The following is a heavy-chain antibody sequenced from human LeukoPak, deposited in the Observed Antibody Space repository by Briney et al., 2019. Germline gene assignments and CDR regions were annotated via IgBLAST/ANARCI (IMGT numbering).Heavy chain of an antibody. J-gene: IGHJ6*02. CDR3: ARELVKGFCSGDSCSDYYYGLDV. D-gene: IGHD2-15*01. Sequence: GGSLRLSCAASGFTFNSYAMHWVRQAPGKGLEWVAVISNDGSNKYYADSVKGRFTISRDTSKNTLYLEVSSLRAEDTAVYSCARELVKGFCSGDSCSDYYYGLDVWAKGLRSPSP. V-gene: IGHV3-30*04. CDR2: ISNDGSNK. CDR1: GFTFNSYA.